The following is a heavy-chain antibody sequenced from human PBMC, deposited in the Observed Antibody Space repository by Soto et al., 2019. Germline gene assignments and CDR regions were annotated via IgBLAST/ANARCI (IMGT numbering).Heavy chain of an antibody. CDR1: GFTVSNTY. Sequence: LRLSCAASGFTVSNTYMTWVRQPPGKGLECVSVIYTAGGTNYADSVKGRFIISRDNSKNTLYLQMNSLRAEDTAVYYCARALPVAKGGFDPWGQGTLVTVS. CDR3: ARALPVAKGGFDP. J-gene: IGHJ5*02. V-gene: IGHV3-53*01. CDR2: IYTAGGT. D-gene: IGHD2-2*01.